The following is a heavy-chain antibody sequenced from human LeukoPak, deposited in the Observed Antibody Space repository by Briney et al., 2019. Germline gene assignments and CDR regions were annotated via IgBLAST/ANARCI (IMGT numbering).Heavy chain of an antibody. V-gene: IGHV4-59*08. Sequence: KSSETLSLTCTVSGGSISGYYWSWTRHPPGKGLEWIGYIYHSGGTNYKPPLKHLVTILLEASMNQFSLKLHAHTAADTDVYDCPGAGPTIQLERRSYYYGIDLWGRGTTVTVSS. D-gene: IGHD1-1*01. J-gene: IGHJ6*02. CDR3: PGAGPTIQLERRSYYYGIDL. CDR1: GGSISGYY. CDR2: IYHSGGT.